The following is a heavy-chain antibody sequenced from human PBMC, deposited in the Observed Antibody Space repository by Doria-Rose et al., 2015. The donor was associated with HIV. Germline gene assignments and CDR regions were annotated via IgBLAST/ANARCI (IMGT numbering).Heavy chain of an antibody. D-gene: IGHD6-13*01. CDR1: GVSLSSPGMG. J-gene: IGHJ4*02. CDR3: ARIKSSRWYHKYYFDF. Sequence: QITLKESGPVLVKPTETLTLTCTVSGVSLSSPGMGVSWIRQPPGKALEWLATIFSDDERSYKTSLKSRLTISRGTSKRQVVLTMTDVDSVDTATYYCARIKSSRWYHKYYFDFWGQGTLVIVSA. CDR2: IFSDDER. V-gene: IGHV2-26*01.